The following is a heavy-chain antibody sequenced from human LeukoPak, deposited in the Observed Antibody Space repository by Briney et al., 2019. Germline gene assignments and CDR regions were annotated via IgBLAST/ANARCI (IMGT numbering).Heavy chain of an antibody. J-gene: IGHJ3*02. CDR1: GGSISSGDYY. CDR3: ARAYYYDSSGYYFLSAFDI. D-gene: IGHD3-22*01. CDR2: IYYSGST. V-gene: IGHV4-30-4*01. Sequence: SQTLSLTCTVSGGSISSGDYYWSWIRQPPGKGLEWIGYIYYSGSTYYNPSLKSRVTISVDTSKNQFSLKLSSVTAADTAVYYCARAYYYDSSGYYFLSAFDIWGQGTMVTVSS.